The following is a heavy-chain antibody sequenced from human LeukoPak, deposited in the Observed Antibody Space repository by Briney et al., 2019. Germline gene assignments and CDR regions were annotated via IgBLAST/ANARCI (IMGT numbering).Heavy chain of an antibody. V-gene: IGHV1-8*03. J-gene: IGHJ5*02. Sequence: ASVKVSCKAPVYTFTRYYISWVRQATGQGLEWMGWMNPNSGNTGYAQKFQGRVTITMNTSISTAYMELSTLRSEEPAVYYCAIHLVRGVISWFDPWGQGTLVTVSS. CDR2: MNPNSGNT. D-gene: IGHD3-10*01. CDR1: VYTFTRYY. CDR3: AIHLVRGVISWFDP.